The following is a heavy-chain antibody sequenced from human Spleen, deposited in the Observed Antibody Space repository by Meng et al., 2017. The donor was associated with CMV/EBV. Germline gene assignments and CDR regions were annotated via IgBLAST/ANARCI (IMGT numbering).Heavy chain of an antibody. CDR3: AIWDCSTTSCYGYYYFGLDT. J-gene: IGHJ6*02. CDR2: MNPNSGNT. Sequence: ASVKVSCKASGYTFTSYDINWVRQATGQGLEWMGWMNPNSGNTGYAQKFQGRVTMTIDTSSTTAYMELRSLTSDDTAVYYCAIWDCSTTSCYGYYYFGLDTWGQGTTVTVSS. CDR1: GYTFTSYD. D-gene: IGHD2-2*01. V-gene: IGHV1-8*02.